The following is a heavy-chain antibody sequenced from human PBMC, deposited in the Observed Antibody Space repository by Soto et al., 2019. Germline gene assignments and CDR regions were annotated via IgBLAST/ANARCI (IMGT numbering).Heavy chain of an antibody. D-gene: IGHD3-9*01. CDR3: ARGRYDYDILTGYYMWFDP. J-gene: IGHJ5*02. V-gene: IGHV4-34*01. Sequence: SETLSLTCAVYGGSFSGYYWSWIRQPPGKGLEWIGEINHSGSTNYNPSLKSRVTISVDTSKNQFSLKLSSVTAADTAVYYCARGRYDYDILTGYYMWFDPWGQGTLVTVSS. CDR1: GGSFSGYY. CDR2: INHSGST.